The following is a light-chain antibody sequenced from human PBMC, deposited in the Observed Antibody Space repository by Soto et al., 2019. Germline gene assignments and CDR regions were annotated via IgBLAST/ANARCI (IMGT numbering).Light chain of an antibody. CDR1: QTISSW. Sequence: DIQMTQSPSTLSGSVGDRVTITCRASQTISSWLAWYQQKPGKAPKLLIYKASTLKSGVPSRFSGSGSGTEFPLTISSRQPDDFATYYCQHYNVYSEAFGQGTKVELK. V-gene: IGKV1-5*03. CDR3: QHYNVYSEA. CDR2: KAS. J-gene: IGKJ1*01.